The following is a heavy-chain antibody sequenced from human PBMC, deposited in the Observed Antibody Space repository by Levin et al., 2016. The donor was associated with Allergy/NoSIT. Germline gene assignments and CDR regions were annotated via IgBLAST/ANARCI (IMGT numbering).Heavy chain of an antibody. J-gene: IGHJ6*02. CDR3: AKDRVASSGFYVMEIGLQYYDMDV. Sequence: GGSLRLSCAASGFTFNTYGMSWVRQAPGKGLEWVSGISGSGGRTYYADSVQGRFTISRDNSKNTLYLQMQSLRVEDTAIYYCAKDRVASSGFYVMEIGLQYYDMDVWGQGTTVTVSS. D-gene: IGHD3-22*01. V-gene: IGHV3-23*01. CDR1: GFTFNTYG. CDR2: ISGSGGRT.